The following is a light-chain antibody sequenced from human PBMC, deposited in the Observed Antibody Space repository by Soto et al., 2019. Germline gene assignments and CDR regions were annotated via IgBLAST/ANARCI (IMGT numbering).Light chain of an antibody. CDR3: QQYNNWPLT. V-gene: IGKV3D-15*01. CDR1: QSVRSN. J-gene: IGKJ1*01. CDR2: GAS. Sequence: IVLTQSTATLSVSPGEIATLSCRAIQSVRSNLAWHQQRPGQAPRLLSYGASARATGVPARFSGGGSGTEFTLTLTSLQSEDFAVYWCQQYNNWPLTFGQWPKVDIK.